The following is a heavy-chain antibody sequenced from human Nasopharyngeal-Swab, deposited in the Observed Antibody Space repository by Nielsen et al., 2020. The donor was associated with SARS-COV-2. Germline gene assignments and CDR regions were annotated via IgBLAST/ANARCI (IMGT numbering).Heavy chain of an antibody. CDR1: GFTFSSYG. V-gene: IGHV3-30*03. CDR3: ARGSGSYKEILFDY. CDR2: ISYDGSNK. Sequence: GESLKISCAASGFTFSSYGMHWVRQAPGKGLEWVAVISYDGSNKYYADSVKGRFTISRDNSKNTLYLQMNSLRAEDTAVYYYARGSGSYKEILFDYWGQGTLVTVSS. J-gene: IGHJ4*02. D-gene: IGHD1-26*01.